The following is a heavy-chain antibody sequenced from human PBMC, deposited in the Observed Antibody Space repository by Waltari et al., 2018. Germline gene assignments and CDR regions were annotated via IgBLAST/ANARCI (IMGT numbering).Heavy chain of an antibody. J-gene: IGHJ4*02. CDR1: GGSISSGDYY. Sequence: QVQLQESGPGLVKPSQTLSLTCTVSGGSISSGDYYWSWIRQPPGKGLEWIGYIYYSGSTYYNPSLKSRVTISVDTSKNQFSLKLSSVTTADTAVYYCARDAIKGHTEVGYWGQGTLVTVSS. D-gene: IGHD2-15*01. CDR2: IYYSGST. V-gene: IGHV4-30-4*08. CDR3: ARDAIKGHTEVGY.